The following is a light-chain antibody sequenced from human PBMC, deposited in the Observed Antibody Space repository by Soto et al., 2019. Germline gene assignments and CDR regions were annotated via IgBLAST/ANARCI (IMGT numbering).Light chain of an antibody. Sequence: AIQMTQSPSSLSASVGDRVTITCRASQAIRTDLGWYQQRPGKAPKLLIYGTSNLQSGVPSRFSGSGSGTDFTLTINSLQPEDFATYHCQQAHSTPWTFGQGTKVDIK. J-gene: IGKJ1*01. V-gene: IGKV1-6*01. CDR2: GTS. CDR1: QAIRTD. CDR3: QQAHSTPWT.